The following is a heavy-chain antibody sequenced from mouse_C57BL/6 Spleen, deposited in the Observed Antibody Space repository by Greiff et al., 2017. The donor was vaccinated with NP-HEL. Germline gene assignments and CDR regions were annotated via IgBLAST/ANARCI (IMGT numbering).Heavy chain of an antibody. CDR1: GYTFTSYW. CDR2: IHPNSGST. Sequence: QVQLQQPGAELVKPGASVKLSCKASGYTFTSYWMHWVKQRPGQGLEWIGMIHPNSGSTNYNEKFKSKATLTVDKSSSTAYMQLSSLTSEDSAVYYWARRIDTTVVATDAMDYWGQGTSVTVSS. CDR3: ARRIDTTVVATDAMDY. J-gene: IGHJ4*01. D-gene: IGHD1-1*01. V-gene: IGHV1-64*01.